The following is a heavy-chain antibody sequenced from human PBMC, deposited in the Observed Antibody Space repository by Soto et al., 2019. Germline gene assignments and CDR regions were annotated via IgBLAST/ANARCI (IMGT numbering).Heavy chain of an antibody. CDR1: GFSLSTIGMR. Sequence: SGPTLVNPTHTLTLTCTFSGFSLSTIGMRVSWIRQPPGNSLEWLARIDWDDDKFYRTSLKTRLTISKDTSKNQVVLTMTNMDTVGTATYYCARMPYDNSDTSHDDAFDIWGIGPRVTV. CDR2: IDWDDDK. D-gene: IGHD3-22*01. CDR3: ARMPYDNSDTSHDDAFDI. J-gene: IGHJ3*02. V-gene: IGHV2-70*04.